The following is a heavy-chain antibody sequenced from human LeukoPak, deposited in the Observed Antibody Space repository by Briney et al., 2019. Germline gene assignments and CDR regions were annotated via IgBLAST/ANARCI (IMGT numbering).Heavy chain of an antibody. J-gene: IGHJ4*02. Sequence: HPGGSLRLSCAASGFTFSSYAMSWVRQAPGKGLEWVSSISGSGGGTYYADSVKGRFTISRDNSKNTLYLQMNSLRAEDTAVYYCARGGRYGSGIDYWGQGTLVTVSS. CDR1: GFTFSSYA. CDR2: ISGSGGGT. V-gene: IGHV3-23*01. D-gene: IGHD3-10*01. CDR3: ARGGRYGSGIDY.